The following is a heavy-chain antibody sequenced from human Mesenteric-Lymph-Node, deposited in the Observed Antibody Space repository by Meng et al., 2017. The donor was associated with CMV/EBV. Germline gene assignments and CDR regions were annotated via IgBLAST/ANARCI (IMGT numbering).Heavy chain of an antibody. CDR3: AKDGRSYGWFDP. V-gene: IGHV1-3*01. Sequence: CKASGYTFTSYGISWVRQAPGQGLEWMGWINAGNGNTKHSQKFQGRVTFTRDTSASTAYMELSSLTSEDTALYYCAKDGRSYGWFDPWGRGTLVTVSS. CDR1: GYTFTSYG. J-gene: IGHJ5*02. D-gene: IGHD3-10*01. CDR2: INAGNGNT.